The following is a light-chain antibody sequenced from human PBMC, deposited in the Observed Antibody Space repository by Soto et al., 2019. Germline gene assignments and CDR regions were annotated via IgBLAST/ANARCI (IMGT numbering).Light chain of an antibody. CDR1: SSNIGAGYD. CDR2: VNS. V-gene: IGLV1-40*01. J-gene: IGLJ2*01. Sequence: QSVLTQPPSVSGAPGQRVTISCTGRSSNIGAGYDVHWYQQLPGTAPKLLIFVNSNRPSGVPDRFSGSNSGASAAPAITGLHAEDEADDYCQSYDSSLSGVVFGGGTKLTVL. CDR3: QSYDSSLSGVV.